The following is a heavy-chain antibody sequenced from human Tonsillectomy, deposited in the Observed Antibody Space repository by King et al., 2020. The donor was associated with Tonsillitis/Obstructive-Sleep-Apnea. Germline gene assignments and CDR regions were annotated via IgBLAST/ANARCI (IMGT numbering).Heavy chain of an antibody. CDR2: INPSDNIT. V-gene: IGHV1-46*01. J-gene: IGHJ4*02. CDR3: VRDDKDGRHLDF. D-gene: IGHD2-15*01. Sequence: QLVQSGAEVKKPGASVKVSCKASGYTFTRNYVHWVRQAPGQGLEWMGIINPSDNITTYAQKFQGRVTMTSDTSTSTVNMELGSLRAGDTAVYFCVRDDKDGRHLDFWGQGSLVSVSS. CDR1: GYTFTRNY.